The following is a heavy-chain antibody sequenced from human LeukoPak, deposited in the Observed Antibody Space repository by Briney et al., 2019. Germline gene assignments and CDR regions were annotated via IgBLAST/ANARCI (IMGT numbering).Heavy chain of an antibody. D-gene: IGHD1-26*01. CDR2: ISYDGSNK. CDR1: GFTFSSHG. CDR3: AKDTGWELPESDYYYYYGMDV. V-gene: IGHV3-30*18. J-gene: IGHJ6*02. Sequence: GGSLRLSCAASGFTFSSHGMHWVRQAPGKGLEWVAVISYDGSNKYYADSVKGRLTISRDNSKNTLYLQMNSLRAEDTAVYYCAKDTGWELPESDYYYYYGMDVWGQGTTVTVSS.